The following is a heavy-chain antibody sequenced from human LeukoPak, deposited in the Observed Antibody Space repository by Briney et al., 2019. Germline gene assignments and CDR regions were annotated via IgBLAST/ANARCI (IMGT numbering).Heavy chain of an antibody. J-gene: IGHJ4*02. V-gene: IGHV4-31*03. CDR2: IYCSGST. CDR1: GGSISSGGYY. Sequence: SQTLSLTCTVSGGSISSGGYYWSWIRQHPGKGLEWIGYIYCSGSTYYNPSLKSRVTISVDTSKNQFSLKLSSVTAADTAVYYCARSGIAAAAFDYWGQGTLVTVSS. CDR3: ARSGIAAAAFDY. D-gene: IGHD6-13*01.